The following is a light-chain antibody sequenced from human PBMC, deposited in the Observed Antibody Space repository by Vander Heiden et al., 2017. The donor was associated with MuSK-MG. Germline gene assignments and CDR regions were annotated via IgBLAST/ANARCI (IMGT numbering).Light chain of an antibody. CDR2: NAF. Sequence: DIQLTQSPSSLSASVGDRVTITCRASQSISNFLNWFQQKPGKAPKVLIYNAFNLQGGVPSRFSGSGSGTDFTLTISSLQPEDFATYYCQQTYNIPRAFGQGTKVEIK. CDR1: QSISNF. CDR3: QQTYNIPRA. J-gene: IGKJ1*01. V-gene: IGKV1-39*01.